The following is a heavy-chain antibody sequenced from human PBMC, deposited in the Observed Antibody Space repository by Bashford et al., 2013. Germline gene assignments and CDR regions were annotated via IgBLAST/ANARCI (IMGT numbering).Heavy chain of an antibody. J-gene: IGHJ4*02. CDR2: VYYSGST. D-gene: IGHD6-6*01. CDR1: GGSISGYF. V-gene: IGHV4-59*01. CDR3: ARALRTSNSEFDS. Sequence: SETLSLTCTVSGGSISGYFWSWIRQPPGKGPEWIGYVYYSGSTDYNPSLKGRVTISLDTSRSQFSLRLSSVTAADTAVYYCARALRTSNSEFDSWGQGTLVTVSS.